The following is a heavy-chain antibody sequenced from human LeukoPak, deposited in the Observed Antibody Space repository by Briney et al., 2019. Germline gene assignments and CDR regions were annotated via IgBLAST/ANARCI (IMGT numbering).Heavy chain of an antibody. CDR2: VYYSGST. CDR3: AREFVVVVAATGAFDI. CDR1: GGSISSSSYY. Sequence: SETLSLTCTVSGGSISSSSYYWGWIRQPPGKGLEWIGSVYYSGSTYYNPSLKSRVTISVDTSKNQFSLKLSSVTAADTAVYYCAREFVVVVAATGAFDIWGQGTMVTVSS. V-gene: IGHV4-39*07. J-gene: IGHJ3*02. D-gene: IGHD2-15*01.